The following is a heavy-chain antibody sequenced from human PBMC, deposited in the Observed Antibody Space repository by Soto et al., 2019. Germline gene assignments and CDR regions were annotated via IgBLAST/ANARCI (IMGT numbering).Heavy chain of an antibody. Sequence: QVQLVQSGAEVRKPGDSVNISCRASGFSFSDNLINWVRPAPGQSLEWMGWINPHNGNTRYSQTFQGRVTISGHSSASIAYVEVSDLTSEYTAVYYCARDILSVGPRANDAFDVWGQGTMVTVSS. V-gene: IGHV1-3*01. CDR2: INPHNGNT. CDR3: ARDILSVGPRANDAFDV. CDR1: GFSFSDNL. J-gene: IGHJ3*01. D-gene: IGHD2-8*02.